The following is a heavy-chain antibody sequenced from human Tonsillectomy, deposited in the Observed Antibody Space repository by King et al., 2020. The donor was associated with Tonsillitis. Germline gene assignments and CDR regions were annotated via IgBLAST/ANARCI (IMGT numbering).Heavy chain of an antibody. V-gene: IGHV1-2*02. CDR3: ARYWLYDSSGSYAFDI. CDR1: GYTFTGYY. J-gene: IGHJ3*02. CDR2: INPNSGGT. Sequence: VQLVESGAEVKKPGASVKVSCKASGYTFTGYYMHWVRQAPGQGLEWMGWINPNSGGTNYAQKFQGRVTMTRDTSISTAYMELSRLRSDDTAVYYCARYWLYDSSGSYAFDIWGQGTMVTVSS. D-gene: IGHD3-22*01.